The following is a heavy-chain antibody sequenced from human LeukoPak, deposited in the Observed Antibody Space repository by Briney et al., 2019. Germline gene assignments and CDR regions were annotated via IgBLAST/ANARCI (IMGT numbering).Heavy chain of an antibody. CDR2: IYYSGST. D-gene: IGHD3-9*01. CDR1: GGSISSSSYY. J-gene: IGHJ4*02. V-gene: IGHV4-39*07. CDR3: ARDAGGIFTRFIDY. Sequence: PSETLSLTCTVSGGSISSSSYYWGWIRQPPGKGLEWIGSIYYSGSTYYNPSLKSRVTISVDTSKNQFSLKLSSVTAADTAVYYCARDAGGIFTRFIDYWGQGTLVTVSS.